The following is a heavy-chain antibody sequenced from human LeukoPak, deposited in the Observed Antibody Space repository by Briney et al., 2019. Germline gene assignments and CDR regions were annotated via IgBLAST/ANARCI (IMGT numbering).Heavy chain of an antibody. D-gene: IGHD5-18*01. V-gene: IGHV3-21*01. CDR2: ISSSSRYI. J-gene: IGHJ4*02. CDR1: GFTFSSYS. CDR3: ARNKKGDRYTYGHDS. Sequence: GGSLRLSCAASGFTFSSYSMSWVRQAPGKGLEWVSSISSSSRYIYYADSVKGRFTISRDNAKTSLYLHMNSLRAEDTAVYYCARNKKGDRYTYGHDSWGQGTLVTVSS.